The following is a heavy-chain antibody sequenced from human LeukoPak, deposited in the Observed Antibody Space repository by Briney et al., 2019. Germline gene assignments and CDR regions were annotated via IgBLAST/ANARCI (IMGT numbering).Heavy chain of an antibody. V-gene: IGHV1-2*02. D-gene: IGHD6-19*01. CDR2: INPNSGGT. Sequence: ASVKVSCKASGYTFTGYYMHWVRQAPGQGLEWMGWINPNSGGTNYAQKFQGRVTMTRDTSISTAYMELSRLRSDDTAVYYCYSSSGWYGNDAFDIWGQGTMVTASS. CDR3: YSSSGWYGNDAFDI. CDR1: GYTFTGYY. J-gene: IGHJ3*02.